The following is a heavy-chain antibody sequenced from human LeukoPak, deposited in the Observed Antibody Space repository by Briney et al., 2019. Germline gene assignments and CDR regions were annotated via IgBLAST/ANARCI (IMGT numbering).Heavy chain of an antibody. D-gene: IGHD4/OR15-4a*01. CDR1: GASISGYF. CDR2: IYYTGSS. J-gene: IGHJ4*02. V-gene: IGHV4-59*08. Sequence: PSETLSLTCTVSGASISGYFWSWIRQPPGKGLERIGYIYYTGSSNYNPSLKSRATISVDTSKNQFSLKLSSVTAADTAVYYCARHDYGSNVLGYWGQGTLVTVSS. CDR3: ARHDYGSNVLGY.